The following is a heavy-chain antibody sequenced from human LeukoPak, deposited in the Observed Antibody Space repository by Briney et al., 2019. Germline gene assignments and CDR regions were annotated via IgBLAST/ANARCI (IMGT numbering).Heavy chain of an antibody. CDR2: IYYSGSS. D-gene: IGHD3-10*01. V-gene: IGHV4-30-4*08. J-gene: IGHJ4*02. CDR1: GGSISRGDYY. Sequence: SETLSLTCTVSGGSISRGDYYWSWIRQPPGKGLEWLGYIYYSGSSYYNPSLNGRVAISVDTSKNQFSLKLSSVTAADTAVYYCARSPTLRSTWFRGVVDYWGQGTLVTVSS. CDR3: ARSPTLRSTWFRGVVDY.